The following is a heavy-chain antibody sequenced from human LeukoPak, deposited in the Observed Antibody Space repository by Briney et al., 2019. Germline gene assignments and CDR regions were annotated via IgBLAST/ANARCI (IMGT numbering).Heavy chain of an antibody. V-gene: IGHV3-21*01. CDR2: ISSSSSYI. CDR3: ASIGYSSSWYLPPHVRAFDY. J-gene: IGHJ4*02. D-gene: IGHD6-13*01. Sequence: GGSLRLSCAASGFTFSSYSMNWVRQAPGKGLEWVSSISSSSSYIYYADSVKGRFTISRDNAKNSLYLQMNSLRAKDTAVYYCASIGYSSSWYLPPHVRAFDYWGQGTLVTVSS. CDR1: GFTFSSYS.